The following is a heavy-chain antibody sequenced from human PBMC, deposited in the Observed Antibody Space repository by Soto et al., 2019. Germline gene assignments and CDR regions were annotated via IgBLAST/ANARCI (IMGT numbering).Heavy chain of an antibody. CDR1: GYAFTTYD. V-gene: IGHV1-8*01. CDR2: LNPNSGDT. J-gene: IGHJ3*02. D-gene: IGHD2-21*02. CDR3: ASRYRVVTSIHAFDM. Sequence: QVQLVQSGAEVKKPGASVKVSCQASGYAFTTYDIHWVRQASGQGLEWVGRLNPNSGDTVYAQRFRGRVTLTRDTSKTTAYMELSSLRSDDTAVYYCASRYRVVTSIHAFDMWGQGTMVTVSS.